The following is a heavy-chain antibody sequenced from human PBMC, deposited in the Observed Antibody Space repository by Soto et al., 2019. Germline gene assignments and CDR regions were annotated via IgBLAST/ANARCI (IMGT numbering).Heavy chain of an antibody. J-gene: IGHJ6*03. CDR1: GFILSDCS. Sequence: GGSLGLSCATSGFILSDCSVNWVRQAPGKGLEWVSYISSSSSVIDYADSVKGRFTVSRDNARNSLYLQMNSLRAEDTAVYYCARDLSWGSNWYYYMDVWGKGTTVTVSS. CDR2: ISSSSSVI. V-gene: IGHV3-48*01. CDR3: ARDLSWGSNWYYYMDV. D-gene: IGHD7-27*01.